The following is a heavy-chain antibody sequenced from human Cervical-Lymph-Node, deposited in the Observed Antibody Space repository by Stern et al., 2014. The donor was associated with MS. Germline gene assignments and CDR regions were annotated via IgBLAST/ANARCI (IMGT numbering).Heavy chain of an antibody. CDR3: ARNGGNYAFDY. CDR1: GGSISSGYW. V-gene: IGHV4-4*02. D-gene: IGHD4-23*01. CDR2: IYHSGST. Sequence: VQLQESGPGLVKPSGTLSLTCAGSGGSISSGYWWSWVRQPPGKGLEWIGEIYHSGSTNYNPSLKSRVTISVDTSKNHFSLKMNSVNAADTAVYYCARNGGNYAFDYWGQGTLVAVSS. J-gene: IGHJ4*02.